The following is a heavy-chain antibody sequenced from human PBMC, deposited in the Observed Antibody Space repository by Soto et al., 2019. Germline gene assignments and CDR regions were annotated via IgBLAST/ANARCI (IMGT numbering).Heavy chain of an antibody. CDR2: ISHSGTS. Sequence: QVQLQESGPGLVNPSWTLSLTCAVSGGSISSNHWWTWLRQPPGKGLEYSGGISHSGTSNSNPSLKRPFTLAVDNSKIHFALSLTSVTAAETAGYYCARVVPTITRGAFDAWGQGTLVSVSS. V-gene: IGHV4-4*02. J-gene: IGHJ3*01. CDR1: GGSISSNHW. CDR3: ARVVPTITRGAFDA. D-gene: IGHD3-9*01.